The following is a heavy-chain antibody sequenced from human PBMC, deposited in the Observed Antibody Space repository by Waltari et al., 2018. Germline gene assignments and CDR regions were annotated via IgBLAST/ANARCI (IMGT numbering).Heavy chain of an antibody. V-gene: IGHV3-53*01. Sequence: EVQLVESGGGLIQPGGSLRLSCAASGFTVSSNYMSWVRQAPGKGLEWVSVIYSGGSTYYADSVKGRFTSSRDNSKNTLYLQMNSLRAEDTAVYYCVSCDYESGIDYWGQGTLVTVSS. J-gene: IGHJ4*02. CDR3: VSCDYESGIDY. CDR2: IYSGGST. D-gene: IGHD4-17*01. CDR1: GFTVSSNY.